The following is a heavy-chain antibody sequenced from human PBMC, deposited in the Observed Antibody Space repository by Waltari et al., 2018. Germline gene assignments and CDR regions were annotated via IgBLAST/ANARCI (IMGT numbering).Heavy chain of an antibody. CDR3: TRDAGAVAAEGDY. V-gene: IGHV3-66*01. CDR1: GFTVSSNY. Sequence: EVQLVESGGGLVQPGGSLRPSCAASGFTVSSNYMSWVRQAPGKGLEWVSLIYSGGRTYYADSVKGRFTIARDNSKNTLYLQMNSLRAEDTAVYYCTRDAGAVAAEGDYWGQGTLVTVSS. CDR2: IYSGGRT. J-gene: IGHJ4*02. D-gene: IGHD6-19*01.